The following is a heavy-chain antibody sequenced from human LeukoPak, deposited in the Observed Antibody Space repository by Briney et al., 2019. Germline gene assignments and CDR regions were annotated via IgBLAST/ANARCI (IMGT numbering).Heavy chain of an antibody. CDR3: AELGITMIGGV. D-gene: IGHD3-10*02. V-gene: IGHV3-48*04. CDR2: ISSSGSTI. Sequence: QSGGSLRLSCAASGFTFSNAWMSWVRQAPGKGLEWVSYISSSGSTIYYADSVKSRFTISRDNAKNSLYLQMNSLRAEDTAVYYCAELGITMIGGVWGKGTTVTISS. CDR1: GFTFSNAW. J-gene: IGHJ6*04.